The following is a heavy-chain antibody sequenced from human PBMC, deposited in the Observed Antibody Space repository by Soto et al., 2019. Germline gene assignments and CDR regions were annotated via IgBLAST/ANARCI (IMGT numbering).Heavy chain of an antibody. Sequence: GGSLRLSCAASGFTFSTYWMHWVRQAPGKGLVWVSRMNSDGSRSDNADSVKGRFTIPRDNARNTLYLQMNSLSAEDTAIYYCVRDGYPAWVYGVDVWGQGTTVTVSS. J-gene: IGHJ6*02. D-gene: IGHD5-18*01. V-gene: IGHV3-74*01. CDR2: MNSDGSRS. CDR3: VRDGYPAWVYGVDV. CDR1: GFTFSTYW.